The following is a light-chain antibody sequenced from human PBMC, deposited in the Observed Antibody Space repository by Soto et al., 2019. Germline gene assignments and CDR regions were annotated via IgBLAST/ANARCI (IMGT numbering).Light chain of an antibody. J-gene: IGLJ2*01. Sequence: QSVLTQPPSASGTPGQRVTISCSGSSSNIGSYTVNWYQQLPGTAPKLLIYSNNQRPSGIPDRFSGSKSGTSVSLGISGLQSEDEADYYCAAWDDSLSGVVFGGGTKLTVL. CDR2: SNN. CDR3: AAWDDSLSGVV. V-gene: IGLV1-44*01. CDR1: SSNIGSYT.